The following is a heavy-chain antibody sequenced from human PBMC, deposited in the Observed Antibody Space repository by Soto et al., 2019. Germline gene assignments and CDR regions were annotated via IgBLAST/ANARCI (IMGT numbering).Heavy chain of an antibody. CDR3: ARSPLTVWPPYFEF. CDR2: IYPSDLDT. J-gene: IGHJ4*02. V-gene: IGHV5-51*01. CDR1: GYTFTSYW. Sequence: GESLKISCRTSGYTFTSYWIGWVRQIPGQGLEWIGIIYPSDLDTRYSPSFEGQVTISADESIDTVYLQWTSLKTSDSGMYYCARSPLTVWPPYFEFWGQGTQVTVSS. D-gene: IGHD2-8*02.